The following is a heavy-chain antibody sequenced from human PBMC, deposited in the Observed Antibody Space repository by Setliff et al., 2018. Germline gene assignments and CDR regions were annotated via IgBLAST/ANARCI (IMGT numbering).Heavy chain of an antibody. CDR2: ISSSSSYI. Sequence: PGGSLRLSCAASGFTFSSYAMSWVRQASGKGLEWVSSISSSSSYIYYADSVKGRFTISRDNAKNSLYLQMNSLRAEDTAVYYCARAHSSTLSVHDYWGQGTLVTVSS. J-gene: IGHJ4*02. V-gene: IGHV3-21*01. CDR1: GFTFSSYA. D-gene: IGHD2-2*01. CDR3: ARAHSSTLSVHDY.